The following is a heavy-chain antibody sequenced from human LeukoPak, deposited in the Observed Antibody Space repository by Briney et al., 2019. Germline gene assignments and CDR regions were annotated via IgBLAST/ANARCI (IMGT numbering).Heavy chain of an antibody. J-gene: IGHJ4*02. CDR3: ARGGSGSYYVYYYFDY. Sequence: GGSLRLSCAASGFTFSSYAMSWVRQAPGKGLEWVANIKQDGSEKYYVDSVKGRFTISRDNAKNSLYLQMNSLRAEDTAVYYCARGGSGSYYVYYYFDYWGQGTLVTVSS. V-gene: IGHV3-7*04. D-gene: IGHD1-26*01. CDR2: IKQDGSEK. CDR1: GFTFSSYA.